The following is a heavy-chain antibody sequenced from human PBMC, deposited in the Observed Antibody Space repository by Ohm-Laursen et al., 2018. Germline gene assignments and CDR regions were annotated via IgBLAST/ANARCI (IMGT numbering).Heavy chain of an antibody. J-gene: IGHJ4*02. Sequence: GSLRLSCAASGFTVSSNYMSWVRQAPGKGLEWVSYISSSGSTTYYTDSVKGRFTISRDNSKNTLYLQMNGLRAEDTAVYYCAKTRYFSRGSCDFDYWGQGTLVTVSS. V-gene: IGHV3-23*01. D-gene: IGHD2-15*01. CDR2: ISSSGSTT. CDR1: GFTVSSNY. CDR3: AKTRYFSRGSCDFDY.